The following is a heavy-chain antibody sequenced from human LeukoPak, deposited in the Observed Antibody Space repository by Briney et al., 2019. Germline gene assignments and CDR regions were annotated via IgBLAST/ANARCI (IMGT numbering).Heavy chain of an antibody. D-gene: IGHD2/OR15-2a*01. Sequence: SETLSLTCTVSGGSISSSSYYWGWIRQPPGKGLEWIGRIFHSGTTDYKTSLKGRVTISVDKSKNQFSLTLTSVTAADTAVYYCARLTPTTLSLYYYYMDVWGKGTTVTVSS. CDR2: IFHSGTT. J-gene: IGHJ6*03. CDR1: GGSISSSSYY. CDR3: ARLTPTTLSLYYYYMDV. V-gene: IGHV4-39*07.